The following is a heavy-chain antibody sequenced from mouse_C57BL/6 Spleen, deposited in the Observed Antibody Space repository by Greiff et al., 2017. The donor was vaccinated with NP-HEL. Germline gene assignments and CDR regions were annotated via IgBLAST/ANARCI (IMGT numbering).Heavy chain of an antibody. CDR3: ARSGSSYRAWFAY. J-gene: IGHJ3*01. Sequence: VQLQQSGPELVKPGASVKISCKASGYTFTDYYMNWVKQSHGKSLEWIGDINPNNGGTSYNQKFKGKATLTVDKSSSTAYMELRSPTSEDSAVYYCARSGSSYRAWFAYWGQGTLVTVSA. V-gene: IGHV1-26*01. CDR1: GYTFTDYY. CDR2: INPNNGGT. D-gene: IGHD1-1*01.